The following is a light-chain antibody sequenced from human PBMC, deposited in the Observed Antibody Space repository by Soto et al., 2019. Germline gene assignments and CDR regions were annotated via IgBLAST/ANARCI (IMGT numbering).Light chain of an antibody. CDR2: AAS. V-gene: IGKV1-8*01. Sequence: AIRMTQSLSSLSASTGDIVTITFRASQGISSYLAWYQQKPGKAPKLLIYAASTLQSGVPSRFSGSGSGTDFTLTISCLQSEDFATYYCQQYYSYPITFGQGTRLEI. J-gene: IGKJ5*01. CDR3: QQYYSYPIT. CDR1: QGISSY.